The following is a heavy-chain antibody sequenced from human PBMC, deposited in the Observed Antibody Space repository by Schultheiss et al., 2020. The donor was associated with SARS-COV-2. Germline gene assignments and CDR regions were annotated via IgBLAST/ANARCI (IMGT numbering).Heavy chain of an antibody. CDR1: GGSFSGYY. J-gene: IGHJ4*02. Sequence: SQTLSLTCAVYGGSFSGYYWSWIRQPPGKGLEWIGEIDQSGSTNYNPSLKSRVTMSVDTSKNQFSLKLSSVTAADTAVYYCARDWRGEYYFDSWGQGTLVTVSS. D-gene: IGHD3-10*01. CDR3: ARDWRGEYYFDS. V-gene: IGHV4-34*01. CDR2: IDQSGST.